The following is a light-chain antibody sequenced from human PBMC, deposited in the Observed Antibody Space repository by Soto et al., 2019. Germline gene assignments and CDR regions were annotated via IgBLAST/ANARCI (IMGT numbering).Light chain of an antibody. J-gene: IGLJ1*01. CDR2: DVN. CDR1: SSDVGGYNY. V-gene: IGLV2-14*03. Sequence: QSALTQPASVSGSPGQSITISCTGTSSDVGGYNYVSWYQQHPGKAPKLMIYDVNDRPSGVPHRFSGSKSGNTASLSISGLQAEDEADYYCTSYTSRTTDVFGTGTKVTVL. CDR3: TSYTSRTTDV.